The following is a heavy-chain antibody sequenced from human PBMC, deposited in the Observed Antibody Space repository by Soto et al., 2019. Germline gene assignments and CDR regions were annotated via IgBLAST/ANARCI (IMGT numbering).Heavy chain of an antibody. CDR1: GWSFSGYY. D-gene: IGHD3-22*01. J-gene: IGHJ4*02. CDR2: INHSGST. CDR3: ARANYFESSGPFDY. V-gene: IGHV4-34*09. Sequence: PSETLSLTCAIYGWSFSGYYWNWIRQPPGRGLEWIGEINHSGSTNYNPSLESRVTLSVDTSRKQFSLKVSSVTAADTAMYYCARANYFESSGPFDYWGPGTLITVSS.